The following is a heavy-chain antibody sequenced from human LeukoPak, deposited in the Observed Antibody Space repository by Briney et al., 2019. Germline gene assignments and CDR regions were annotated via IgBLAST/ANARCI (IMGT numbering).Heavy chain of an antibody. CDR1: GYSISSGYY. CDR3: ASGSVQPKDAFDI. J-gene: IGHJ3*02. Sequence: SETLSLTCTVSGYSISSGYYWGWIRQPPGKGLEWIGSIYHSGSTYYNPSLKSRVTISVDTSKNQFSLKLSSVTAADTAVYYCASGSVQPKDAFDIWGQGTMVTVSS. V-gene: IGHV4-38-2*02. CDR2: IYHSGST. D-gene: IGHD6-13*01.